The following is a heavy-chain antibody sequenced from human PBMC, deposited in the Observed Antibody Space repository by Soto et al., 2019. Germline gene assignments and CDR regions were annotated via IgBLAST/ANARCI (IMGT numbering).Heavy chain of an antibody. V-gene: IGHV3-11*01. Sequence: QVQLVESGGGLVKPGGSLRLSCAASGFTFKNHYMTWIRQAPGKGLEWVSYISDSGSSIYYADSVKGRFTISRDNAKNSLLLEMNSLRGEVTAVYYCARQYSSMLDLWGQGTLVTVSS. J-gene: IGHJ4*02. CDR1: GFTFKNHY. D-gene: IGHD6-13*01. CDR3: ARQYSSMLDL. CDR2: ISDSGSSI.